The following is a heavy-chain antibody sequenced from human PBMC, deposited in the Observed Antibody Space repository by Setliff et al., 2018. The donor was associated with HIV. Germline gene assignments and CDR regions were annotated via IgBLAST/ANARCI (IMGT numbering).Heavy chain of an antibody. Sequence: SETLSLTCTVSGASISSYYWNWFRQPAGKGLESLGRIYTTNYNPSLKSRVTISVDTSKNQFSLKLSSVTAADTAVYYCAGEAWTSYRSSSGYYYYYMDVWGKGTTVTVSS. J-gene: IGHJ6*03. CDR3: AGEAWTSYRSSSGYYYYYMDV. CDR1: GASISSYY. D-gene: IGHD6-6*01. V-gene: IGHV4-4*07. CDR2: IYTT.